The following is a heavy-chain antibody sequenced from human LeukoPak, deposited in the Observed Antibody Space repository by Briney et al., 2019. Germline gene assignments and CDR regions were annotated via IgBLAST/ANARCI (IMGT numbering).Heavy chain of an antibody. J-gene: IGHJ4*02. V-gene: IGHV3-74*01. CDR3: AKAPPIIVSTFEF. Sequence: GGSLRLSCAASGFTFSSYWMHWVRQAPGKGLVWVSRINSDGSSTSYADSVKGRFTISRDNAKNTLYLQMNSLRAEDTAVYYCAKAPPIIVSTFEFWGRGTLVTVSS. CDR2: INSDGSST. CDR1: GFTFSSYW. D-gene: IGHD2/OR15-2a*01.